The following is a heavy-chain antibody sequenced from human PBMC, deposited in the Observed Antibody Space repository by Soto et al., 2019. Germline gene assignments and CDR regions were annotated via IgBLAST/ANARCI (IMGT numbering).Heavy chain of an antibody. J-gene: IGHJ3*02. CDR1: GGTFSRYA. CDR2: IIPIFGTA. CDR3: ARVSEMATINQAFDI. Sequence: VKVSCKASGGTFSRYAISWVRQAPGQGLEWMGGIIPIFGTANYAQKFQGRVTITADKSTSTAYMELSSLRSEDTAVYYCARVSEMATINQAFDIWGQGTMVTASS. D-gene: IGHD5-12*01. V-gene: IGHV1-69*06.